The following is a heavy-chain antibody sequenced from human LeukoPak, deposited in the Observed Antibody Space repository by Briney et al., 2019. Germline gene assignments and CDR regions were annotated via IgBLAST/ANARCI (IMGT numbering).Heavy chain of an antibody. D-gene: IGHD2-15*01. J-gene: IGHJ3*02. CDR3: ASPKRGGAFDM. V-gene: IGHV3-74*01. CDR2: INTDGSST. CDR1: GFTFSTYW. Sequence: GGSLRLSYAASGFTFSTYWMHWVRQAPGKGLVWVSRINTDGSSTNYADSVKGRFTISRDNAKNTLYLQMNSLRAEDTAVYYCASPKRGGAFDMWGQGTVVTVSS.